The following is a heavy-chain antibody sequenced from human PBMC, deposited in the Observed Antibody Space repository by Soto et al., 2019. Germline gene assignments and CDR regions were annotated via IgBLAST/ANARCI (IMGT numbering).Heavy chain of an antibody. CDR3: ARGGGYDSFDI. CDR1: GVTISYGGYS. CDR2: ISHVETT. Sequence: SETLSLTCSVSGVTISYGGYSWSWIRQSPGKGLEWLGYISHVETTYYNPSFQSRLSLSIDRTSNQFSLSLSSMTAADKAAYYCARGGGYDSFDIWGRGIQVTVSS. J-gene: IGHJ4*02. D-gene: IGHD3-3*01. V-gene: IGHV4-30-2*06.